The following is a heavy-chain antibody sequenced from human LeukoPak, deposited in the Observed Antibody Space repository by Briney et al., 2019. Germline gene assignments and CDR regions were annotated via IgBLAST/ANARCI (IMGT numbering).Heavy chain of an antibody. CDR3: ATSGITSFGVVTDY. CDR2: INSDGSSA. Sequence: AGSLTLSCAASGFTFSSYWMHWLRQAPGKGLEWVGRINSDGSSASYADSVSGRFNFSKDNAKTTPYLHMNCLRAEDTAGYYCATSGITSFGVVTDYWGQGTLVTVSS. V-gene: IGHV3-74*01. J-gene: IGHJ4*02. CDR1: GFTFSSYW. D-gene: IGHD3-3*01.